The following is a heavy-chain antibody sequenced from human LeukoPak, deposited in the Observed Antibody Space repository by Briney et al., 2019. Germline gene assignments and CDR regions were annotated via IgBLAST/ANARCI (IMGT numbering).Heavy chain of an antibody. CDR1: GFDFDDYG. D-gene: IGHD3-22*01. J-gene: IGHJ5*02. Sequence: GGSLRLSCAASGFDFDDYGMSWVRHVPGKGLEWVSGINWNGGTTGYADSVKGRFTISRDNAKNSLYLQMSSLRAEDTALYYCASRGFDSSGYYAFFAWGQGTLVTVSS. CDR2: INWNGGTT. CDR3: ASRGFDSSGYYAFFA. V-gene: IGHV3-20*04.